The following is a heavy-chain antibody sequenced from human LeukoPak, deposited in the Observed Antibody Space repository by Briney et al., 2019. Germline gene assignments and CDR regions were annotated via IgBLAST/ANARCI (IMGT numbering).Heavy chain of an antibody. CDR3: GEGH. CDR2: ISGSGDKT. CDR1: GFTFSNFA. J-gene: IGHJ4*02. Sequence: PGESLRLSCAASGFTFSNFAMIWVRQAPGKGLEWVSAISGSGDKTHYADSVKGRFTISRDNSKSVLYMQLNNLRLEDTAVYYCGEGHWGRGTLVTVSS. V-gene: IGHV3-23*01.